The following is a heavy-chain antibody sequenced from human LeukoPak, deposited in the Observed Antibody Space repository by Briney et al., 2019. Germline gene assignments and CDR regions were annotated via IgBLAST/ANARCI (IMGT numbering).Heavy chain of an antibody. CDR2: IWGDGSKK. CDR3: ARDKWGYGYKSLDY. Sequence: GGSLRLSCAASGFSFSAYGIHWVRQAPGKGLEWVAGIWGDGSKKYYAASVKGRFTISRDNSQNTVYLQMNSLRAEDTAVYYCARDKWGYGYKSLDYWGQGTLVTVSP. J-gene: IGHJ4*02. D-gene: IGHD5-24*01. CDR1: GFSFSAYG. V-gene: IGHV3-33*01.